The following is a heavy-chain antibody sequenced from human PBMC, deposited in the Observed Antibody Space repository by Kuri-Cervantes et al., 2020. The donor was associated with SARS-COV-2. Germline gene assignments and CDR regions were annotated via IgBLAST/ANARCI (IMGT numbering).Heavy chain of an antibody. D-gene: IGHD3-22*01. J-gene: IGHJ4*02. Sequence: SVKVSCKASGGTFSSYAISWVRQAPGQGLEWMGGIIPIFGTANYAQKFQGRVTITADESTSTAYMELSSLRSEDTAVYYCARDGHDSSKQFDYWGQGTLVTVSS. V-gene: IGHV1-69*13. CDR2: IIPIFGTA. CDR1: GGTFSSYA. CDR3: ARDGHDSSKQFDY.